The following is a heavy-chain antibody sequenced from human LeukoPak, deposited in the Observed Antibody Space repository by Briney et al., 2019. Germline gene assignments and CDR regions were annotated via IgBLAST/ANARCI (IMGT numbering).Heavy chain of an antibody. D-gene: IGHD3-22*01. CDR1: GGSISSHY. Sequence: SETLSLTCTVSGGSISSHYWSWFRQTPGERPEWIAFIYYSGTTNYNPSLKGRVTISIASSKNQSPLKLSSVSGADTAIYYCERGTGFYDSSGHYYWGYFDSWGQGTLVPVSS. CDR3: ERGTGFYDSSGHYYWGYFDS. J-gene: IGHJ4*02. CDR2: IYYSGTT. V-gene: IGHV4-59*11.